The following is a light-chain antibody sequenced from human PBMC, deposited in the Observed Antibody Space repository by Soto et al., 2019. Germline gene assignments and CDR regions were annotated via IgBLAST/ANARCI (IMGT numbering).Light chain of an antibody. Sequence: QSALTQPVSVSGSPGQSITIPCTGTSSDIGAYDSVSWYQQYPGKAPKLIIYDVANRPSGVSDRLSGSKSGNTASLPISGLQAEDDAYYYSRSYTTFLTLVLGGGTKLTVL. CDR1: SSDIGAYDS. CDR3: RSYTTFLTLV. V-gene: IGLV2-14*01. J-gene: IGLJ3*02. CDR2: DVA.